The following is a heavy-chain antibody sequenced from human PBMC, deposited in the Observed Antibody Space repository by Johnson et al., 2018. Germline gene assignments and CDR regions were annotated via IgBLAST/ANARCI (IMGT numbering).Heavy chain of an antibody. CDR1: GGSISSSNYY. CDR3: ARVGDGYTDDDFDI. CDR2: IYYSGST. Sequence: QVQLQESGPGLVKPSETLSLTCTVSGGSISSSNYYWGWIRQPPGKGLEWIGSIYYSGSTYYNPSLKSRVTISVDTSKNQFSLKLSSVTAADTAVYYCARVGDGYTDDDFDIWGQGTMVTVSS. V-gene: IGHV4-39*07. J-gene: IGHJ3*02. D-gene: IGHD5-24*01.